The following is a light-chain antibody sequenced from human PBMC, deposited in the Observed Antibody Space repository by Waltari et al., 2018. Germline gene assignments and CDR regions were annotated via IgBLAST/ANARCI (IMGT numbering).Light chain of an antibody. V-gene: IGKV3-20*01. Sequence: EIVLTQSPGTLSLSLGERATVPCRASQSVSRALACYQQKPGQAPRLLIYGASTRATGIPDRFSGSGSGTDFSLTISRLEPDDFAVYYCQHYLRLPVTFGQGTTVEI. J-gene: IGKJ1*01. CDR1: QSVSRA. CDR2: GAS. CDR3: QHYLRLPVT.